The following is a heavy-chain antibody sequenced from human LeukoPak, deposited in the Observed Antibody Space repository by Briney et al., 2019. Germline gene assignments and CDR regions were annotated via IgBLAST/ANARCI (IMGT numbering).Heavy chain of an antibody. CDR1: GFTFSSYA. Sequence: PGGSLRLSCAASGFTFSSYAMSWVRQAPGKGLEWVSAISGSGGGTYYADSVKGRLTISRDNSKNTLYLQMNSLRAEDTAVYYCAKDRPNYYGSNGHYYKLNGDCWGQGTLVTVSS. CDR3: AKDRPNYYGSNGHYYKLNGDC. D-gene: IGHD3-22*01. CDR2: ISGSGGGT. V-gene: IGHV3-23*01. J-gene: IGHJ4*02.